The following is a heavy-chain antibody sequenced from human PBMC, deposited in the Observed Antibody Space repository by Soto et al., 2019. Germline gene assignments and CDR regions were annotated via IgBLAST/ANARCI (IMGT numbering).Heavy chain of an antibody. CDR3: AREEGSGWYFWSDP. D-gene: IGHD6-19*01. CDR1: GGTFSSYT. CDR2: IIPILGIA. Sequence: SVKVSCKASGGTFSSYTISWVRQAPGQGLEWMGRIIPILGIANYAQKFQGRVTMTADTSTSTAYMELRSLRSDDTAVYYCAREEGSGWYFWSDPWG. J-gene: IGHJ5*02. V-gene: IGHV1-69*04.